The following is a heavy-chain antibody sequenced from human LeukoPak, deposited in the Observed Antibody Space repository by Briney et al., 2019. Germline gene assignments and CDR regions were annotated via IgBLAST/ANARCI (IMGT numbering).Heavy chain of an antibody. CDR2: INSGGTVT. D-gene: IGHD5-18*01. V-gene: IGHV3-74*01. J-gene: IGHJ3*02. Sequence: GGSLRLSYAASGFTFSDFWMHWVRQAPGKGLVWVSRINSGGTVTNYADSVKGRLTISRDNAKNTLYLQMNSLRAEDTAVYYCAKDRGDTAMVKARAFDIWGQGTMVTVSS. CDR1: GFTFSDFW. CDR3: AKDRGDTAMVKARAFDI.